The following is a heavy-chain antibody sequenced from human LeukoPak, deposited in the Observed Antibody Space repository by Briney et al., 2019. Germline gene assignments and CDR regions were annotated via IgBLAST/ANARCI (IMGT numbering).Heavy chain of an antibody. CDR3: ARVVIGLYAFDI. CDR2: IYSGGST. J-gene: IGHJ3*02. Sequence: GGSLRLSCAASGFTVSSNYMSWVRLAPGKGLEWVSVIYSGGSTYYADSVKGRFTISRGNSKSTLYLQMNSLRAEDTAVYYCARVVIGLYAFDIWGQGTMVTVSS. CDR1: GFTVSSNY. V-gene: IGHV3-53*01. D-gene: IGHD3-22*01.